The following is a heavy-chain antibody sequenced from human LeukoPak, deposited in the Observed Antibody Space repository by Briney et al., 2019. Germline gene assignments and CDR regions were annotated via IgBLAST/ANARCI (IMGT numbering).Heavy chain of an antibody. CDR2: ISSSSSYI. D-gene: IGHD6-13*01. J-gene: IGHJ4*02. CDR1: GFTFSSYS. Sequence: GRSLRLSCAASGFTFSSYSMNWVRQAPGKGLEWVSSISSSSSYIYYADSVKGRFTISRDNAKNSLYLQMNSLRAEDTAVYYCARGIAADPHVGDYWGQGTLVTVSS. CDR3: ARGIAADPHVGDY. V-gene: IGHV3-21*01.